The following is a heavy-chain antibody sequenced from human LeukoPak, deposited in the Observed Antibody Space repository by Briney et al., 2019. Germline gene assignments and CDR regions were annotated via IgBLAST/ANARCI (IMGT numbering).Heavy chain of an antibody. D-gene: IGHD6-13*01. J-gene: IGHJ4*02. V-gene: IGHV3-30*04. CDR1: GFTFSDYT. CDR2: ISYDGGQK. CDR3: ARANSSSWHYFDY. Sequence: PGGSLRLSCAASGFTFSDYTMHWVRQAPGKGLEWVAVISYDGGQKYHADSVKGRFTISRDNSKSTVSLQMNSLRAEDTAVFYCARANSSSWHYFDYWGQGTLVTVSS.